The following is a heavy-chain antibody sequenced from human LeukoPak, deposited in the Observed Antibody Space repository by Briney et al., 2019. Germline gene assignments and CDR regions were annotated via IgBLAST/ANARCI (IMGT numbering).Heavy chain of an antibody. Sequence: SETLSLNCTVSGDSISSYYWTWIRQPPGKGLEWIGYFYYSGSTNYNPSLKSRVTISGETSKNQFSLKLSSVTAADTAVYYCARSGGNAPYSFISLDYWARECWSSSPQ. CDR1: GDSISSYY. D-gene: IGHD4-23*01. J-gene: IGHJ4*02. V-gene: IGHV4-59*01. CDR3: ARSGGNAPYSFISLDY. CDR2: FYYSGST.